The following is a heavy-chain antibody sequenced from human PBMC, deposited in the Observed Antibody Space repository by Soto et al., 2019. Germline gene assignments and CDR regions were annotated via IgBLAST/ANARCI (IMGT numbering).Heavy chain of an antibody. CDR1: GFTFSSYA. CDR3: AREGPLLAVDY. J-gene: IGHJ4*02. D-gene: IGHD3-3*01. CDR2: ISYDGSNK. Sequence: QVQLVESGGGMVQPGRSLRLSCAASGFTFSSYAMHWVRQAPGKGLEWVAVISYDGSNKYYADSVKGRFTISRDNSKNTLYLQMNSLRAEDTAVYYCAREGPLLAVDYWGQGTLVTVSS. V-gene: IGHV3-30-3*01.